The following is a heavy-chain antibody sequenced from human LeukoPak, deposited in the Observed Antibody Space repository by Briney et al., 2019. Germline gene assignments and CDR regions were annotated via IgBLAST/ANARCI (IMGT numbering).Heavy chain of an antibody. V-gene: IGHV3-43D*03. CDR1: GFTFDDYA. Sequence: GGSLRLSCAASGFTFDDYAMHWVRQAPGKGLEWVSLISWDGGSTYYADSVKGRFTISRDNSKNSLYLQMNSLRAEDTALYYCAKDISQFLGYCSSTSCSPPAYYYYGMDVWGQGTTVTVSS. D-gene: IGHD2-2*01. J-gene: IGHJ6*02. CDR3: AKDISQFLGYCSSTSCSPPAYYYYGMDV. CDR2: ISWDGGST.